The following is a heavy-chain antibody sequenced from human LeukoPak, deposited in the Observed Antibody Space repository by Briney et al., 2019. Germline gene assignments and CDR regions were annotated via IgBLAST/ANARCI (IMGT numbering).Heavy chain of an antibody. V-gene: IGHV4-59*01. CDR1: GGSISSYY. J-gene: IGHJ6*03. Sequence: SETLSLTSTVSGGSISSYYWSWIRQPPGKGLEWIGYIYYSGSTNYNPSLKSRVTISVDTSKNQFSLKLSSVTAADTAVYYCARHGSGSYYYYMDVWGKGTTVTISS. CDR3: ARHGSGSYYYYMDV. D-gene: IGHD3-10*01. CDR2: IYYSGST.